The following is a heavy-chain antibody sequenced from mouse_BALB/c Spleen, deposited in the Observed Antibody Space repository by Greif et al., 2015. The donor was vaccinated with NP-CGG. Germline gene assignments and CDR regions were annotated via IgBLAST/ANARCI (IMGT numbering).Heavy chain of an antibody. J-gene: IGHJ4*01. CDR1: GYTFTSYW. CDR2: IDPSDSYT. V-gene: IGHV1-69*02. CDR3: ARRPNYYAMDY. Sequence: QVQLQQSGAELVKPGASVKLSCKASGYTFTSYWMHWVKQRPGQGLEWIGEIDPSDSYTNYNQKFKGKATLTVDKSSSTAYMQLSSLTSEDSAVYYCARRPNYYAMDYWGQGTSVTVSS.